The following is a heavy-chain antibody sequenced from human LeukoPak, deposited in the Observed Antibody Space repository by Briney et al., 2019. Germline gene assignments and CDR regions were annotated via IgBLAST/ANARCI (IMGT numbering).Heavy chain of an antibody. J-gene: IGHJ6*02. CDR3: ATEERDYGSGSLGMDV. CDR1: GYTFTSYD. CDR2: MNPNSGNT. V-gene: IGHV1-8*01. D-gene: IGHD3-10*01. Sequence: ASVKVSCKASGYTFTSYDINWVRHATGHGLEWMGWMNPNSGNTGYAQKFQGRVTMIRNTSISTAYMELSSLRSEDTAVYYCATEERDYGSGSLGMDVWGQETTVTVSS.